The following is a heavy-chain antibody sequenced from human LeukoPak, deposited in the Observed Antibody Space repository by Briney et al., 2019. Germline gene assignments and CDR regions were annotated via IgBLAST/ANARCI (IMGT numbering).Heavy chain of an antibody. J-gene: IGHJ4*02. Sequence: SGGSLRLSCAASGFTFSNYAMSWVRQAPGKGLEWVSAISGSGGTTYYADSVRGRSTISRDNSKNTLYLQMNSLRAEDTALYYCASEIRNFKYWGQGILVTVSS. CDR2: ISGSGGTT. CDR3: ASEIRNFKY. CDR1: GFTFSNYA. V-gene: IGHV3-23*01.